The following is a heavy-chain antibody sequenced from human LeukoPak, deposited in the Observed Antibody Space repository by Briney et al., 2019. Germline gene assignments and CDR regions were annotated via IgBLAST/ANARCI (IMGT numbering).Heavy chain of an antibody. D-gene: IGHD6-19*01. V-gene: IGHV3-48*03. Sequence: GGSLRLPCAASGFTFSSYEMNWVRQAPGKGLEWVSYISSSGSTIYYADSVKGRFTISRDHAKNSLYLQMNSLRAEDTAVYYCARARSSGWFENYYGMDVWGKGTTVTVSS. CDR2: ISSSGSTI. CDR1: GFTFSSYE. J-gene: IGHJ6*04. CDR3: ARARSSGWFENYYGMDV.